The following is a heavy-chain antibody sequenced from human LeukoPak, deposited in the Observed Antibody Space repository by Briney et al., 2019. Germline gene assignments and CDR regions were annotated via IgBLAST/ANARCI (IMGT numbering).Heavy chain of an antibody. Sequence: SETLSLTCTVSGGSISSGSYYWSWIRQPAGKGLEWIGRIYTSGSTNYNPSLKSRVTISVDTSKNQFSLKLSSVTAADTAVYYCARDRAGNYFDYWGQGTLVTVSS. CDR2: IYTSGST. D-gene: IGHD6-13*01. CDR1: GGSISSGSYY. CDR3: ARDRAGNYFDY. V-gene: IGHV4-61*02. J-gene: IGHJ4*02.